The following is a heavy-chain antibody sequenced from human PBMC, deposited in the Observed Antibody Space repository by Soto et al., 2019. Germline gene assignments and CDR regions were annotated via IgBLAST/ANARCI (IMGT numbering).Heavy chain of an antibody. CDR1: SGSISGRDW. CDR2: IYDSETT. J-gene: IGHJ5*01. CDR3: ARVMIRGFPPRWFDS. D-gene: IGHD3-10*01. Sequence: QAQQQESGPGLVKPSGTLSLTCAMSSGSISGRDWWSWVRQSPGKGLEWLGEIYDSETTNYNPSLRSRVIMSVDDSKKPFSLTLRSVTAADTAVYYCARVMIRGFPPRWFDSWGQGVPVIVSS. V-gene: IGHV4-4*02.